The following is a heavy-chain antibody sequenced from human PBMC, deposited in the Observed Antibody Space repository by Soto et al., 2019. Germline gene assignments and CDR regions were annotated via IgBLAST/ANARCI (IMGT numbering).Heavy chain of an antibody. J-gene: IGHJ5*02. D-gene: IGHD4-17*01. CDR3: ARAAGTTVTTLNWFDP. Sequence: QVQLVQSGAEVKKPGSSVKVSCKASGGTFSSYAISWVRQAPGQGLEWMGGISPIFGTANYAQKFQGRVTITADESTSTAYMELSSLRSEDTAVYYCARAAGTTVTTLNWFDPWGQGTLVTVSS. V-gene: IGHV1-69*01. CDR2: ISPIFGTA. CDR1: GGTFSSYA.